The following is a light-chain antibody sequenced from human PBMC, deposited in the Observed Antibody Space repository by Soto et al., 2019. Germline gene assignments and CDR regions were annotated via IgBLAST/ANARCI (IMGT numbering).Light chain of an antibody. CDR1: SSDVGGYNY. J-gene: IGLJ2*01. Sequence: QSALTQPASVSGSPGQSITISCTGTSSDVGGYNYVSWYQQHPGKAPKLMIYDVSNRPSGVSNRFSSSKSGNTASLTISGLQAEDEADYYCSSYTSSSPDVVFGGGTKLTVL. CDR2: DVS. V-gene: IGLV2-14*01. CDR3: SSYTSSSPDVV.